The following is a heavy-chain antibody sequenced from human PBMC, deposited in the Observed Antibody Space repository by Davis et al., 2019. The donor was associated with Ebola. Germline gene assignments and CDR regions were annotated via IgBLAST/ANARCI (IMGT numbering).Heavy chain of an antibody. CDR3: ARFDFWSGPEVY. D-gene: IGHD3-3*01. CDR2: IIPYNGNT. CDR1: GYTFTSYG. Sequence: ASVKVSCKASGYTFTSYGISWVRQAPGQGLEWMGWIIPYNGNTNYAQKLQGRVNMTTDTSTSTAYMELRSLRSDDTAVYYCARFDFWSGPEVYWGQGTLVTVSS. J-gene: IGHJ4*02. V-gene: IGHV1-18*01.